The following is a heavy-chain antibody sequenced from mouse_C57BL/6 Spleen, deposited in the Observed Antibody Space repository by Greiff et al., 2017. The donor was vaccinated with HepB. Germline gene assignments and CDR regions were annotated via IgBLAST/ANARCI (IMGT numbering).Heavy chain of an antibody. D-gene: IGHD2-4*01. CDR1: GYTFTSYW. V-gene: IGHV1-5*01. J-gene: IGHJ2*01. CDR2: IYPGNSDT. CDR3: TRFDYDAGAYYFDY. Sequence: VQLQQSGTVLARPGASVKMSCKTSGYTFTSYWMHWVKQRPGQGLEWIGAIYPGNSDTSYNQKFKGKAKLTAVTSASTAYMELSSLTNEDSAVYYCTRFDYDAGAYYFDYWGQGTTLTVSS.